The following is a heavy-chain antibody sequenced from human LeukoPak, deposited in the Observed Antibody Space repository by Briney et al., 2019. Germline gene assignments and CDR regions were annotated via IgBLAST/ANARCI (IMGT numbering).Heavy chain of an antibody. J-gene: IGHJ4*02. CDR3: ARDQVDRIWYFDY. V-gene: IGHV3-21*01. Sequence: GGSLRLSCVASGFPFSSYWMTWVRQAPGKGLEWVSSISSNSIYVFYADSMKGRFTISRDNAKNSLSLQMNSLRAEDTAVYYCARDQVDRIWYFDYWGQGTLVTVSS. CDR1: GFPFSSYW. CDR2: ISSNSIYV. D-gene: IGHD1-14*01.